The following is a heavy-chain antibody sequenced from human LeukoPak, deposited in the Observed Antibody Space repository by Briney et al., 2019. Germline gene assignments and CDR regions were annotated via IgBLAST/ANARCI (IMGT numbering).Heavy chain of an antibody. V-gene: IGHV3-43*01. Sequence: PGGSLRLSCAASGFTFDDYTMHWVRQAPGKGLEWVSLISWDGGSTYYADSVKGRFTISRDNSKNSLYLQMNSLRTEDTALYYCAKEARLATNCSGGSCYSEALDYWGQGTLVTVSS. CDR1: GFTFDDYT. CDR3: AKEARLATNCSGGSCYSEALDY. CDR2: ISWDGGST. D-gene: IGHD2-15*01. J-gene: IGHJ4*02.